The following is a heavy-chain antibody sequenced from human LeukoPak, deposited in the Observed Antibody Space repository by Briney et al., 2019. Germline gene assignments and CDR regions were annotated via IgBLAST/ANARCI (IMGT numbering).Heavy chain of an antibody. V-gene: IGHV4-34*01. CDR1: GGPFSGYY. D-gene: IGHD3-22*01. CDR3: ARGRVSSGYQPFDY. J-gene: IGHJ4*02. Sequence: SETLSLTCAVYGGPFSGYYWSWIRQPPGKGREWIGEINHSGSTNYNPSLKSRVTISVDTSKNQFSLKLSSVTAADTAVYYCARGRVSSGYQPFDYWGQGTLVTVSS. CDR2: INHSGST.